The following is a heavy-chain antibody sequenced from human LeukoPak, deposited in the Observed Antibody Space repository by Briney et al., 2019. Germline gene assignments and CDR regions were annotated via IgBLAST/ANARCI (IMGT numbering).Heavy chain of an antibody. CDR2: IYPGDSDT. D-gene: IGHD6-13*01. J-gene: IGHJ1*01. CDR1: GYSFTSYW. V-gene: IGHV5-51*07. Sequence: GESLEISCKGSGYSFTSYWIGWVHQMPGKGLEWMGIIYPGDSDTRYSPSFQGQVTISADKSISTAYLQWSSLKALDTAMYYCARAAAGTSGYFQHWGQGTLVTVSS. CDR3: ARAAAGTSGYFQH.